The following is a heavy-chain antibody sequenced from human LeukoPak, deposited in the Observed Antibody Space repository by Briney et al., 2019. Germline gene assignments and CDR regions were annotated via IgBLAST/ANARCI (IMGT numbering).Heavy chain of an antibody. V-gene: IGHV3-20*04. J-gene: IGHJ3*02. CDR3: AGRAGRTIFGMVGAFDI. CDR2: INWNGSST. Sequence: GGSLRLSCAASGFTFNDYGMSWVRQAPGKGLEWVSSINWNGSSTGYADSVKGRFTISRDNAKNSLYLQMNSLRAEDTALYYCAGRAGRTIFGMVGAFDIWGQGTMVTVSS. CDR1: GFTFNDYG. D-gene: IGHD3-3*01.